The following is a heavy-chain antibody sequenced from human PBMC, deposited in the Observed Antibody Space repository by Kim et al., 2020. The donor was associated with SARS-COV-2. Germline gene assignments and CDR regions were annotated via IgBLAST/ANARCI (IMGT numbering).Heavy chain of an antibody. CDR3: ARDPEITMVRGVNYYYGMDV. CDR2: IWYDGSNK. CDR1: GFTFSSYG. V-gene: IGHV3-33*01. Sequence: GGSLRLSCAASGFTFSSYGMHWVRQAPGKGLEWVAVIWYDGSNKYYADSVKGRFTISRDNSKNTLYLQMNSLRAEDTAVYYCARDPEITMVRGVNYYYGMDVWGQGTTVTVSS. J-gene: IGHJ6*02. D-gene: IGHD3-10*01.